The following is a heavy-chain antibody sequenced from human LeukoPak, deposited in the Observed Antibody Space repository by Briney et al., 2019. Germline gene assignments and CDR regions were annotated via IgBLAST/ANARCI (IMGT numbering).Heavy chain of an antibody. V-gene: IGHV1-69*13. CDR1: GGTFSSYA. CDR2: IIPIFGTA. CDR3: ARAGVRLLDVFADHYYYYMDV. J-gene: IGHJ6*03. Sequence: ASVKLSCKASGGTFSSYAISWVRQAPGQGLEWMGGIIPIFGTANYAQKFQGRVTITADESTSTAYMELSSLRSEDTAVYCCARAGVRLLDVFADHYYYYMDVWGKGTTVTVSS. D-gene: IGHD3-10*02.